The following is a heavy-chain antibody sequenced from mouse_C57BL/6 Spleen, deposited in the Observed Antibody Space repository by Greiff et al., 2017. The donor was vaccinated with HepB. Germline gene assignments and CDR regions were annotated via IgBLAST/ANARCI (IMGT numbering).Heavy chain of an antibody. Sequence: QVQLKQSGAELVKPGASVKMSCKASGYTFTSYWITWVKQRPGQGLEWIGDIYPGSGSTNYNEKFKSKATLTVDTSSSTAYMQLSSLTSEDSAVYYCARRDYDRAWFAYWGQGTLVTVSA. J-gene: IGHJ3*01. D-gene: IGHD2-4*01. V-gene: IGHV1-55*01. CDR2: IYPGSGST. CDR1: GYTFTSYW. CDR3: ARRDYDRAWFAY.